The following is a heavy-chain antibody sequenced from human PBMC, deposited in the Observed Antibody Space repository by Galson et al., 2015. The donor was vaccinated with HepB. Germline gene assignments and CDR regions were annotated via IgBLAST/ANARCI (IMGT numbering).Heavy chain of an antibody. Sequence: SVKVSCKASGYTFTSYAMHWVRQAPGQRLEWMGWINAGNGNTKYSQKFQGRVTITRDTSASTAYMELSSLRSEDTAVYYCARDPNIAVAGTYFDYWGQGTLVTVSS. V-gene: IGHV1-3*01. J-gene: IGHJ4*02. D-gene: IGHD6-19*01. CDR1: GYTFTSYA. CDR2: INAGNGNT. CDR3: ARDPNIAVAGTYFDY.